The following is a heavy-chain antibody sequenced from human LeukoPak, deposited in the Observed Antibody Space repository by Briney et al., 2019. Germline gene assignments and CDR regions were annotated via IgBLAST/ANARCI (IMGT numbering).Heavy chain of an antibody. CDR1: GFTLSSYW. V-gene: IGHV3-74*01. J-gene: IGHJ6*03. D-gene: IGHD1-14*01. Sequence: GGSLRLSCAASGFTLSSYWMHWVRQAPGKGLVWVSRINSDGSSTSYADSVKGRFTISRDNAKNTLYLQMNSLRAEDTAVYYCTKDWQGASRNYYYYYMDVWGKGTTVTVS. CDR3: TKDWQGASRNYYYYYMDV. CDR2: INSDGSST.